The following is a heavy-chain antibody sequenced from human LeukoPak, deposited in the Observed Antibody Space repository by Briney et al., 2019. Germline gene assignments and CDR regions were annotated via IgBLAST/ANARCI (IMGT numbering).Heavy chain of an antibody. Sequence: PGGSLRLSCAASGFTVSSNYMNWVRQAPGKGLEWVSVIYSGGSTYYADSVKGRFTISRDNSKNTLYLQMNSLRAEDTAVYYCARVVRWSAGSTIDYWGQGTLVTVSS. J-gene: IGHJ4*02. CDR3: ARVVRWSAGSTIDY. V-gene: IGHV3-53*01. D-gene: IGHD1/OR15-1a*01. CDR1: GFTVSSNY. CDR2: IYSGGST.